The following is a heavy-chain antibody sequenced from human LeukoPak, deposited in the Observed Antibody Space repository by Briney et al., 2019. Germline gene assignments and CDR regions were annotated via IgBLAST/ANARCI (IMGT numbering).Heavy chain of an antibody. CDR2: IYHSGST. CDR1: GYSISSGYY. V-gene: IGHV4-38-2*02. D-gene: IGHD1-26*01. Sequence: SETLSLTCTVSGYSISSGYYWGWIRQPPGKGLEWIGSIYHSGSTYYNPSLKSRVTISVDTSKNQFSLKLSSVTAADTAVYYCAREGNFNSGSYYWGQGTLVTVSS. J-gene: IGHJ4*02. CDR3: AREGNFNSGSYY.